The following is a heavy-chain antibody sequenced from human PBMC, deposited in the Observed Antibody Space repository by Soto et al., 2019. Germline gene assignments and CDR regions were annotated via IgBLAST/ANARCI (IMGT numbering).Heavy chain of an antibody. Sequence: EVQLLESGGGLVQPGGSLRLSCAASGFTFSSYAMSWVRQAPGKGLEWVSAISGSGGSTYYADSVKGRFTISSDNSKNTLYLQMNRLRAEHTAVYYCAKHGAAAGLGMDVWGQGTTVTVSS. CDR3: AKHGAAAGLGMDV. V-gene: IGHV3-23*01. D-gene: IGHD6-13*01. CDR1: GFTFSSYA. CDR2: ISGSGGST. J-gene: IGHJ6*02.